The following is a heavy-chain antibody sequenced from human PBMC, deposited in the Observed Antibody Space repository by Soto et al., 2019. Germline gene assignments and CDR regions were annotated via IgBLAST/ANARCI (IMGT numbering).Heavy chain of an antibody. V-gene: IGHV3-30*18. J-gene: IGHJ3*02. CDR2: ISFDGSYR. CDR1: GFTFSSYG. D-gene: IGHD1-26*01. Sequence: QVQLVESGGGVVQPGRSLRLSCAASGFTFSSYGMHWVRQAPPKGLVWVAVISFDGSYRNYADSVKGRFTISRDKSKNPLYLQMNGLRAEDTDGYDCAKGVGNAFGIWGQGTMGTVPS. CDR3: AKGVGNAFGI.